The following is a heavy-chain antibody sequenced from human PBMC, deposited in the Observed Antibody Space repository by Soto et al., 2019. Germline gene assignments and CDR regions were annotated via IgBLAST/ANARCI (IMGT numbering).Heavy chain of an antibody. J-gene: IGHJ4*02. CDR1: GYTFTSYA. V-gene: IGHV1-3*05. CDR3: ARSIVVVTALDY. CDR2: INAGNGNT. Sequence: QVQLVQSGAEEKKPGASVKVSCKASGYTFTSYAMHWVRQAPGQRLEWMGWINAGNGNTKYSQKFQGRVTITRDTSASTADIELSRLRSEDTAVYYCARSIVVVTALDYWGQGTLVTVAS. D-gene: IGHD2-21*02.